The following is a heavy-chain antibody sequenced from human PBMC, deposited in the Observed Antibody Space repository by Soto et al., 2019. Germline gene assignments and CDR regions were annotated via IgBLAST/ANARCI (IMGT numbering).Heavy chain of an antibody. Sequence: QVQLVQSGAEVKKPGASVKVSCKASGYTFTSYDINWVRQATGQGLEWMGWMNPNSGNTGYAQKFQGRVTMTRNTSIRTAYMGLRSRRSEDTAVYSCAGGYSSSGSYAYSYVWDAWGQGTTVT. CDR2: MNPNSGNT. CDR3: AGGYSSSGSYAYSYVWDA. J-gene: IGHJ6*02. CDR1: GYTFTSYD. V-gene: IGHV1-8*01. D-gene: IGHD6-13*01.